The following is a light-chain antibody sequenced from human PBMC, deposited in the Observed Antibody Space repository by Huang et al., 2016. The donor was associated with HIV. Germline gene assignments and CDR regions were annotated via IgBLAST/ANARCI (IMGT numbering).Light chain of an antibody. V-gene: IGKV1-39*01. CDR3: QQSYNLPYT. CDR2: ATS. CDR1: QSITTY. Sequence: DIQMTQSPPSLSASLGDRVTITCRASQSITTYLNWYRHKPGEAPELLIHATSTLQNGVPSRFSGGGSGTDFTRTITNLQPEDVASYYCQQSYNLPYTFGRGTKVDIK. J-gene: IGKJ2*01.